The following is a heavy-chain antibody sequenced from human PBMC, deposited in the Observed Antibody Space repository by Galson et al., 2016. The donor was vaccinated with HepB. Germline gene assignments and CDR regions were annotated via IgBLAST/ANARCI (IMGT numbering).Heavy chain of an antibody. Sequence: SETLSLTCTVSGGSISGFYWNWIRQPPGKGLEWTGYSSRYNPSLKNRATISIDTSKNQVSLNLNSVTAADTAVYYCARLEGVGPSPEQNAFDIWGQGTMVTVSS. CDR2: SSR. CDR1: GGSISGFY. D-gene: IGHD3-10*01. CDR3: ARLEGVGPSPEQNAFDI. V-gene: IGHV4-4*08. J-gene: IGHJ3*02.